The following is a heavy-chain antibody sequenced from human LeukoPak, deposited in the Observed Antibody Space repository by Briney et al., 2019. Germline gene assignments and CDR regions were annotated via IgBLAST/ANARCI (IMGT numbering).Heavy chain of an antibody. CDR3: ARFSPRAMGNYLDF. CDR2: VYYRRTT. CDR1: GYSISSGYD. D-gene: IGHD7-27*01. Sequence: SETLSLTCTVSGYSISSGYDWGWIRQPPGKGLEWIGSVYYRRTTYYNPSLKSRVTISVDTSKNRFSLRLSSMTAADTAVYYCARFSPRAMGNYLDFWGQGTLVTVSS. J-gene: IGHJ4*02. V-gene: IGHV4-38-2*02.